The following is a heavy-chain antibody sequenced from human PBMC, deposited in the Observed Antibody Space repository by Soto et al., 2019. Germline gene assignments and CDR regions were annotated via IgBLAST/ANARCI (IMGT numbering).Heavy chain of an antibody. D-gene: IGHD6-19*01. CDR2: IYYSGST. CDR3: ARSGSGSGWL. J-gene: IGHJ4*02. Sequence: SETLSLTCTVSGGSVSSGRFYWSWIRQPPGRGLEWIGYIYYSGSTKYNPSLRSRVTISVDTSKNQFSLKLTSVTAADTAVYYCARSGSGSGWLGGQGALVTVSS. CDR1: GGSVSSGRFY. V-gene: IGHV4-61*01.